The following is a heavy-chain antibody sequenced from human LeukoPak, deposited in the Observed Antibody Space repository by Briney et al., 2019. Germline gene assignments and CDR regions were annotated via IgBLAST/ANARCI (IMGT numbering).Heavy chain of an antibody. V-gene: IGHV1-2*02. CDR1: GYTFIGHY. Sequence: ASVKVSYKASGYTFIGHYIHWVRQAPGQGLEWMGWINPSSGGANYAQKSQGRVTMTRGTSTSTAFMELSSLRSDDTAVYYCARAFDGYYFDFWGQGTQVTVSS. J-gene: IGHJ4*02. CDR2: INPSSGGA. CDR3: ARAFDGYYFDF.